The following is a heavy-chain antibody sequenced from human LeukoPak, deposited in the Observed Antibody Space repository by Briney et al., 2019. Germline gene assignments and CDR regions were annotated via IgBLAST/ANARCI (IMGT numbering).Heavy chain of an antibody. Sequence: PGGSLRLSCAASGFTFSSYGMHWVRQAPGKGLEWVAVISYDGSNKYYADSVKGRSTISRDNSKNTLYLQMNSLRTEDTAVYYCARARLHHRSFDLRTSYYFDYWGQGTLVSVSS. J-gene: IGHJ4*02. CDR2: ISYDGSNK. V-gene: IGHV3-30*03. CDR3: ARARLHHRSFDLRTSYYFDY. CDR1: GFTFSSYG. D-gene: IGHD6-25*01.